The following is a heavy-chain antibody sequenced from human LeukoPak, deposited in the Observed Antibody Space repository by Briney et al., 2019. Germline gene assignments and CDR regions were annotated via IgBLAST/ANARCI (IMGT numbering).Heavy chain of an antibody. CDR1: GGTFSSYA. V-gene: IGHV1-69*13. CDR3: ARGSSNLLWFGEFPHFDY. CDR2: IIPNFGTA. J-gene: IGHJ4*02. Sequence: ASVKVSCKASGGTFSSYAISWVRQAPGQGLEWMGGIIPNFGTANYAQKFQGRVTITADESTSTAYMELSSLRSEDTAVYYCARGSSNLLWFGEFPHFDYWGQGTLVTVSS. D-gene: IGHD3-10*01.